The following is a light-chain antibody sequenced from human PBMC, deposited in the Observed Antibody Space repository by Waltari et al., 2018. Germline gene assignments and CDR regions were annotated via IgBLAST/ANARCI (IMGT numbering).Light chain of an antibody. CDR2: DSV. CDR3: MLSFRGARV. V-gene: IGLV7-46*01. J-gene: IGLJ3*02. CDR1: TGAVTNGHY. Sequence: QAVVTQESSLTVSPSGTVTLTCDSSTGAVTNGHYPSWFQQRPGQAPRTLIYDSVNRPPWTPVRFSGSLMGGRAALTLSGAQPEDEAIYYCMLSFRGARVFGGGTQLTVL.